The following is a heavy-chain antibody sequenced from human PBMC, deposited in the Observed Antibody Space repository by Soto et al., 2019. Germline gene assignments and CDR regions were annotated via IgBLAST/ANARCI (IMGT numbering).Heavy chain of an antibody. CDR3: ARARVGATVAYFDY. D-gene: IGHD1-26*01. J-gene: IGHJ4*02. Sequence: PSGSLTLSCAASGFTVTNSYMAWVRQAPGKGLEWVAVIWYDGSNKYYADSVKGRFTISRDNSKNTLYLQMNSLRAEDTAVYYCARARVGATVAYFDYWVQGTLVTVSS. CDR2: IWYDGSNK. CDR1: GFTVTNSY. V-gene: IGHV3-33*08.